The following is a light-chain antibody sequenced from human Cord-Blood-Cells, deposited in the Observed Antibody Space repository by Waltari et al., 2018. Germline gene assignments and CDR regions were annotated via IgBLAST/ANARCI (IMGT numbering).Light chain of an antibody. CDR2: KDS. J-gene: IGLJ3*02. CDR1: VLAHNS. CDR3: YSAADNNWV. V-gene: IGLV3-27*01. Sequence: SYELTQPSSVSVSPGQTARITCSGDVLAHNSARWFQQKPGQAPVLVSYKDSERPSGIPERFSGSSSGTTVTLTISGAQVEDEADYYCYSAADNNWVFGGGTKLTVL.